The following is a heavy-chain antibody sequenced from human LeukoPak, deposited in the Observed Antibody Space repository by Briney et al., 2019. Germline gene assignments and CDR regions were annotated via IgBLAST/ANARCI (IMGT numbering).Heavy chain of an antibody. CDR3: ASSSTGNFDY. Sequence: SVKVSCKASGGTFSSYTISWVRQAPGRGLEWMGRIIPILGIANYAQKFQGRVTITADKSTSTAYMELSSLRSEDTAVYYCASSSTGNFDYWGQGTLVTVSS. J-gene: IGHJ4*02. V-gene: IGHV1-69*02. CDR2: IIPILGIA. CDR1: GGTFSSYT. D-gene: IGHD2-8*02.